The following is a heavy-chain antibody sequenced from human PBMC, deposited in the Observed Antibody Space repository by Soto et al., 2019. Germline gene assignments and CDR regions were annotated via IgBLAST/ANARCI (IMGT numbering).Heavy chain of an antibody. D-gene: IGHD4-4*01. V-gene: IGHV1-3*01. CDR2: INAGNGNT. J-gene: IGHJ6*02. Sequence: QVQLVQSGAEVKKPGASVKVSCKASGYTFTSYAMHWVRQAPGQRLEWMGWINAGNGNTKYSQKFQGRDTITRDTSASTAYMELSSLRSEDTAVYYCASSYSNYALIDYYYYGMDVWGQGTTVTVSS. CDR1: GYTFTSYA. CDR3: ASSYSNYALIDYYYYGMDV.